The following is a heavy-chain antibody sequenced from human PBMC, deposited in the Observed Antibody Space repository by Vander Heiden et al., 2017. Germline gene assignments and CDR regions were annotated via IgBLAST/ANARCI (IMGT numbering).Heavy chain of an antibody. Sequence: EVQLLESGGGLVQPGGSLSLSCAAPGFTFSSYAMSWVRQAPGKGLEWVSAISGSGGSTYYADSVKGRFTISRDNAKNTLYLQMNSLRAEDTAVYYCAKDPVRGVIITWGQGTLVTVSS. J-gene: IGHJ4*02. D-gene: IGHD3-10*01. V-gene: IGHV3-23*01. CDR1: GFTFSSYA. CDR2: ISGSGGST. CDR3: AKDPVRGVIIT.